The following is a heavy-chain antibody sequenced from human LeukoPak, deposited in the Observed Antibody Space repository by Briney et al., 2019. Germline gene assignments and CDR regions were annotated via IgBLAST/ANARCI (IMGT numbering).Heavy chain of an antibody. D-gene: IGHD5-24*01. V-gene: IGHV3-48*03. J-gene: IGHJ5*02. CDR2: ISSSGSTI. CDR3: ARDRMAQGWFDP. CDR1: GFTFSSYE. Sequence: GGSLRLSCAASGFTFSSYEMNWVRQAPGKGLEWVSYISSSGSTIYYADSVKGRFTISRDNAKNSLYLQMNSLRAEDTAVYYCARDRMAQGWFDPWGQGTLVTVSP.